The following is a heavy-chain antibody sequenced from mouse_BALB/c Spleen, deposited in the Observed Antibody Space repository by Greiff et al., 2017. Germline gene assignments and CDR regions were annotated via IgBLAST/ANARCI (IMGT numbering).Heavy chain of an antibody. CDR1: GYTFTDYN. V-gene: IGHV1S29*02. CDR2: IYPYNGGT. J-gene: IGHJ2*01. CDR3: ALYGGYYFDY. D-gene: IGHD1-1*02. Sequence: DVQLQQSGPELVKPGASVKISCKASGYTFTDYNMHWVKQSHGKSLEWIGYIYPYNGGTGYNQKFKSKATLTVDNSSSTAYMELRSLTSEDSAVYYCALYGGYYFDYWGQGTTLTVSS.